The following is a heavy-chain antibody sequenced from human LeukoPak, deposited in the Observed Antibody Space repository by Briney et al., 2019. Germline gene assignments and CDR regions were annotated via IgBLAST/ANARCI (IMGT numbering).Heavy chain of an antibody. V-gene: IGHV3-30-3*01. Sequence: GGSLRLSCAASGFTFSSYAMHWVRQAPGKGLEWVAVISYDGSNKYYADSVKGRFTISRDNSKNTLYLQVNSLRAEDTAVYYCARDQYYDSSGYELDYWGQGTLVTVSS. J-gene: IGHJ4*02. CDR2: ISYDGSNK. D-gene: IGHD3-22*01. CDR3: ARDQYYDSSGYELDY. CDR1: GFTFSSYA.